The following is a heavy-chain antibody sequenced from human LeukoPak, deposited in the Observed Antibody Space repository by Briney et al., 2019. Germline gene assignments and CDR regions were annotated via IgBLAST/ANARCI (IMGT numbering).Heavy chain of an antibody. D-gene: IGHD2-2*01. CDR2: IYYSGST. V-gene: IGHV4-30-4*08. CDR3: ARVTGPDIVVVPAAPRWFDP. Sequence: SETLSLTCTVSGGSISSGDYYWSWIRQPPGKGLEWIGYIYYSGSTYYNPSLKSRVTISVDTSKNQFSLKLSSVTAADTAVYYCARVTGPDIVVVPAAPRWFDPWGQGTLVTVSS. CDR1: GGSISSGDYY. J-gene: IGHJ5*02.